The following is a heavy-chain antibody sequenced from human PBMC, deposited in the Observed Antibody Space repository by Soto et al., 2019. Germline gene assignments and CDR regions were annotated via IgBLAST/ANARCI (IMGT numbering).Heavy chain of an antibody. CDR1: GFTFSSYS. CDR3: ARGCTNGVCYDAFDI. Sequence: GGSLRLSCAASGFTFSSYSMNWVRQAPGKGLEWVSYISSSSSTIYYADSVKGRFTISRDNAKNSLYLQMNSLRAEDTAVYYCARGCTNGVCYDAFDIWGQGTMVTVSS. J-gene: IGHJ3*02. V-gene: IGHV3-48*04. D-gene: IGHD2-8*01. CDR2: ISSSSSTI.